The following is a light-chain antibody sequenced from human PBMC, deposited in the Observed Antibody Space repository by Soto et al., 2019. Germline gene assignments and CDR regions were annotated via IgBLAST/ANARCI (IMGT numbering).Light chain of an antibody. CDR3: QQSNSTPFT. CDR2: AAS. V-gene: IGKV1-39*01. CDR1: QSISSY. Sequence: DIQMTQSPSSLSASVGDRVTISCRASQSISSYLNWYQQKPGKAPKLLIYAASSLPSGVPSRFSGSGSGTDFTLTISSLQPEDFATYYCQQSNSTPFTFGPGTKVDIK. J-gene: IGKJ3*01.